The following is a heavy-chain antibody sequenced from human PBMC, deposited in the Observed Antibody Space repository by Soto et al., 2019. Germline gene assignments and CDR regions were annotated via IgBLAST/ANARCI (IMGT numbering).Heavy chain of an antibody. V-gene: IGHV3-48*02. J-gene: IGHJ6*02. D-gene: IGHD2-2*01. CDR2: ISSGGQTI. Sequence: EVQLVESGGGLVQPGGSLRLSCAASGFSFSTYDMNWVRQAPGKGLEWVSYISSGGQTIKSTDSVKGRFTISRDNAKNSLYLQMSGLRDEATGVYYCARDPQRAYSGMDVWGQGTTVTVSS. CDR1: GFSFSTYD. CDR3: ARDPQRAYSGMDV.